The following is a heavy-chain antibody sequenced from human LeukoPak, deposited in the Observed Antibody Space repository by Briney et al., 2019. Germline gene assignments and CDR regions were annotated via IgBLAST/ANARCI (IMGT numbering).Heavy chain of an antibody. V-gene: IGHV3-64*02. J-gene: IGHJ4*02. CDR2: INTDGRIT. CDR3: TRDGGSFCDFDY. CDR1: GFSFRYFA. D-gene: IGHD1-26*01. Sequence: GGSLGLSSVGSGFSFRYFAIHWVRQAPGKGLEYVSVINTDGRITYYADSVKGRFTISRDNSKNTVYLQMGSLRGDDMAVYYCTRDGGSFCDFDYWGQGALVTVSS.